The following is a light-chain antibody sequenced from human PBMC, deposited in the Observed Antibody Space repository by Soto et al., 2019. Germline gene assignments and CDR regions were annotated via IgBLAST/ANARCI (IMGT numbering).Light chain of an antibody. CDR3: CAYTSSSTLV. CDR2: EVS. Sequence: QSALTHPASVSGSPVQLITISCTGTSSAVGGYNYVSWFQQHPGKAPKLMIYEVSSRPSGVSNRFSGSKSGNTAYLTISGLQAEDEADYYCCAYTSSSTLVFGAGTKVTVL. J-gene: IGLJ1*01. CDR1: SSAVGGYNY. V-gene: IGLV2-14*01.